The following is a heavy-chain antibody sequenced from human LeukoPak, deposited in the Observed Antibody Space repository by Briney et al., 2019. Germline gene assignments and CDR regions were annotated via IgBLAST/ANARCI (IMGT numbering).Heavy chain of an antibody. D-gene: IGHD6-19*01. V-gene: IGHV4-59*01. Sequence: SETLSLTCTVSGGSISSYYWSWIRQPPGKGLEWIGYIYYSGSTNYNPSLKSRVTISVDTSKNQFSLKLSSVTAADTAVYYCARGGPGGASGQSLVLFDIWGQGTMVTVSS. J-gene: IGHJ3*02. CDR2: IYYSGST. CDR3: ARGGPGGASGQSLVLFDI. CDR1: GGSISSYY.